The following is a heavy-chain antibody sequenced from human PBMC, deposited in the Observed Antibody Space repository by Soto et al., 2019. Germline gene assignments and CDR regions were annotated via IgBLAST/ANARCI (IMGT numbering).Heavy chain of an antibody. Sequence: PSETLSLTCAVSGDSIISIYHWAWIRQSPGRGLEWIASIYHTVTTYYTPSLESRVTISVDTYKNQFSLRLSSMTAADSAVYFCARPDNVVYYPHWGQGNLVTGSS. CDR2: IYHTVTT. V-gene: IGHV4-38-2*01. D-gene: IGHD3-10*01. CDR3: ARPDNVVYYPH. CDR1: GDSIISIYH. J-gene: IGHJ4*02.